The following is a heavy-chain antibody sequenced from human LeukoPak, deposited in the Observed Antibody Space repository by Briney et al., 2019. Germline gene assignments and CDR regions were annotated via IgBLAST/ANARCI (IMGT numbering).Heavy chain of an antibody. CDR3: AKEEGDIVAPDY. CDR1: GFTFSGSA. V-gene: IGHV3-30*04. J-gene: IGHJ4*02. CDR2: ISYDGSNK. Sequence: GGSLKLSCAASGFTFSGSAMHWVRQAPGKGLEWVAVISYDGSNKYYADSVKGRFTISRDNSKNTLYLQMNSLRAEDTAVYYCAKEEGDIVAPDYWGQGTLVTVSS. D-gene: IGHD5-12*01.